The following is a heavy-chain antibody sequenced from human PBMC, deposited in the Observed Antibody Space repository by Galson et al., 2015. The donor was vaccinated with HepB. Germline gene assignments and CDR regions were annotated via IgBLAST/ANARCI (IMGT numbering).Heavy chain of an antibody. CDR3: TRDPPYCSGGSCYSRWIRDLYYYVMDV. CDR1: GGTFSDYA. CDR2: IIPISGTT. V-gene: IGHV1-69*13. J-gene: IGHJ6*02. D-gene: IGHD2-15*01. Sequence: SVKVSCKASGGTFSDYAISWVRQAPGQGLEWMGGIIPISGTTNYAQKFQDRVTITADESTSTAYMHLGSLRFEDTAVYYCTRDPPYCSGGSCYSRWIRDLYYYVMDVWGQGTTVTVSS.